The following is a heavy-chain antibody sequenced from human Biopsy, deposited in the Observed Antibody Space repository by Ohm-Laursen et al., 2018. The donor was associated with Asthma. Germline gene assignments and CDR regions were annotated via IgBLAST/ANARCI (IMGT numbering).Heavy chain of an antibody. V-gene: IGHV1-69*13. D-gene: IGHD2-2*01. Sequence: SVKVSCKSLGGTFNTYVIGWVRQAPGQGLEWMGGINSVFGTTTYPQKFQDRVTITADDSTSTVYMELSSLGSEDTAVYYCARKAGSCISRTCYSLDFWGQETLVTVSS. CDR1: GGTFNTYV. J-gene: IGHJ4*02. CDR2: INSVFGTT. CDR3: ARKAGSCISRTCYSLDF.